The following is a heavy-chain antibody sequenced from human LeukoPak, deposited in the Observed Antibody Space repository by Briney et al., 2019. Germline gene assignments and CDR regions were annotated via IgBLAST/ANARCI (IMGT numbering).Heavy chain of an antibody. CDR3: ARTYGDYVKHFDY. V-gene: IGHV3-11*06. Sequence: GGSLRLSCAASGFTFSDYYVSWIRQAPGKGLEWVSYISSSNSYTNYADSVKGRFTISRDNAKNSLYLQMNSLRAEDTAVYYCARTYGDYVKHFDYWGQGTLVTVSS. J-gene: IGHJ4*02. D-gene: IGHD4-17*01. CDR2: ISSSNSYT. CDR1: GFTFSDYY.